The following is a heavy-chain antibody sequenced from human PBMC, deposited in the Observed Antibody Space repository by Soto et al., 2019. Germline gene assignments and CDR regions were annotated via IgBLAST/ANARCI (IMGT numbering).Heavy chain of an antibody. CDR1: GGTFSSYT. CDR3: AREKYSSSSYYYYYYMDV. D-gene: IGHD6-6*01. CDR2: IIPILGIA. V-gene: IGHV1-69*04. J-gene: IGHJ6*03. Sequence: GASVKVSCKASGGTFSSYTISWVRQAPGQGLEWMGRIIPILGIANYAQKFQGRVTITADKSTSTAYMELGSLRSEDTAVYYCAREKYSSSSYYYYYYMDVWGKGTTVTVSS.